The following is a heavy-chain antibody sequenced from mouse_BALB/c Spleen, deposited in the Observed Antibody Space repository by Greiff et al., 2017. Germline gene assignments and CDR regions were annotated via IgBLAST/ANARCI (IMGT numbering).Heavy chain of an antibody. Sequence: QVQLQQSGAELAKPGASVKMSCKASGYTFTSYWMHWVKQRPGQGLEWIGYINPSTGYTEYNQKFKDKATLTADKSSSTAYMQLSSLTSEDSAVYYCARGGGRDYFDYWGQGTTLTVSS. CDR3: ARGGGRDYFDY. CDR2: INPSTGYT. J-gene: IGHJ2*01. D-gene: IGHD1-1*02. V-gene: IGHV1-7*01. CDR1: GYTFTSYW.